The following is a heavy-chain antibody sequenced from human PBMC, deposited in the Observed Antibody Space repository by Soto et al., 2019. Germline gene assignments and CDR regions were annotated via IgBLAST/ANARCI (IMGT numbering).Heavy chain of an antibody. Sequence: GAAVKVSCKASGCSFSSYAISWVRQAPGQGLEWMGGIIPIVGTGNYAQNFQGRVTITADESTSTAYMELSSLRSEDTAMYYCARDLRAAGRPGMDVWGQGTTVTVSS. V-gene: IGHV1-69*13. CDR2: IIPIVGTG. CDR3: ARDLRAAGRPGMDV. CDR1: GCSFSSYA. D-gene: IGHD6-13*01. J-gene: IGHJ6*02.